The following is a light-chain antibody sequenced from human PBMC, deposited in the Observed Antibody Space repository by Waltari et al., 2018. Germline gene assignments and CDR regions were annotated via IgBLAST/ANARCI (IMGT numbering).Light chain of an antibody. CDR2: EGS. J-gene: IGLJ2*01. CDR1: SSDVGSYNL. CDR3: CSYAGSSTFEV. Sequence: QSALTQPASVSGSPGQSITISCTGTSSDVGSYNLVSWYQQHPGKAPKLMIYEGSKRPSWVSNRFSGSKSGNTASLRISGLQAEDEADYYCCSYAGSSTFEVFGGGTKLTVL. V-gene: IGLV2-23*03.